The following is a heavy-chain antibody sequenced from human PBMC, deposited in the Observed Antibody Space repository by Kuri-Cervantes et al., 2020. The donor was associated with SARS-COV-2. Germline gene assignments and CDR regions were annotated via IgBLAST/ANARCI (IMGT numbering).Heavy chain of an antibody. CDR2: IYHSGST. D-gene: IGHD2-15*01. Sequence: SETLSLTCAVSGYSIRSGYYWGWIRQPPGKGLEWIGSIYHSGSTYYNPSLKSRVTMSVDTSKNQFSLKLSSVTAADTAVYYCARELPQDAFDIWGQGTMVTVSS. CDR3: ARELPQDAFDI. V-gene: IGHV4-38-2*02. J-gene: IGHJ3*02. CDR1: GYSIRSGYY.